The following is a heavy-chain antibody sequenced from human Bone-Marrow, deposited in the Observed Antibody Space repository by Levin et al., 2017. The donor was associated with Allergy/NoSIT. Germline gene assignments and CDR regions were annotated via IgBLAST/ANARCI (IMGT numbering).Heavy chain of an antibody. CDR2: IHHTGAT. CDR1: GLFISSGYY. V-gene: IGHV4-38-2*01. Sequence: SETLSLTCAVSGLFISSGYYGHCIRQPPGKGLEWIGTIHHTGATYYNPSLKSRVTLSMDTSKNLFSLRLSSMTAADTAVYYCASHSDRIRERDDYWGQGTLVTVSS. J-gene: IGHJ4*02. CDR3: ASHSDRIRERDDY. D-gene: IGHD1-1*01.